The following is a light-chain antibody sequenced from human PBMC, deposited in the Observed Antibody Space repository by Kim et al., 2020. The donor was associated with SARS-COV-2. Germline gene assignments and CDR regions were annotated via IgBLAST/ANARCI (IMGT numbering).Light chain of an antibody. CDR3: QQSYNTPRT. CDR1: QSISKH. CDR2: PAS. J-gene: IGKJ5*01. V-gene: IGKV1-39*01. Sequence: ASVGHRVTITCRAIQSISKHLNLSPQMPGRAPTLLIYPASSLQGGVPSRFSGSGSGTDFTLTISSLQPEDFAPYYCQQSYNTPRTFGQGTRLEI.